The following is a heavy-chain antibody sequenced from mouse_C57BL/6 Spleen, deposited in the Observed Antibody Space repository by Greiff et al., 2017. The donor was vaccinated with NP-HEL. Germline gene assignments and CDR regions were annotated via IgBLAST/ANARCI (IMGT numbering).Heavy chain of an antibody. J-gene: IGHJ2*01. Sequence: VQRVESGAELVRPGASVKLSCKASGYTFTDYYINWVKQRPGQGLEWIARIYPGSGNTYYNEKFKGKATLTAEKSSSTAYMQLSSLTSEDSAVYFCARGVGFDYWGQGTTLTVSS. D-gene: IGHD1-1*02. CDR3: ARGVGFDY. CDR2: IYPGSGNT. CDR1: GYTFTDYY. V-gene: IGHV1-76*01.